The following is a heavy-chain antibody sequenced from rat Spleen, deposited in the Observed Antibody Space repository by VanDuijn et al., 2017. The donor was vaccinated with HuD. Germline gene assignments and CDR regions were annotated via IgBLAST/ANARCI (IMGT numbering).Heavy chain of an antibody. V-gene: IGHV5-29*01. CDR1: GFTFSDYY. CDR3: ARHLRRVWDYFDY. CDR2: ISYDGSST. Sequence: EVQLVESDGGLVQPGRSLKLSCAASGFTFSDYYMAWVRQAPTKGLEWVATISYDGSSTYYRDSVKGRFTISRDNAKSTLYLQMDSLRSEDTATYYCARHLRRVWDYFDYWGQGVMVTVSS. J-gene: IGHJ2*01. D-gene: IGHD1-11*01.